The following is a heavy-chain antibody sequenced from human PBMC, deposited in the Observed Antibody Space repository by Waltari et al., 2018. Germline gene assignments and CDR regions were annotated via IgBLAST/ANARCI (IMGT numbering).Heavy chain of an antibody. CDR2: ISGSGGNT. CDR3: AKDPAGTYYFEY. D-gene: IGHD6-19*01. J-gene: IGHJ4*02. CDR1: GFTFSGSA. Sequence: EVQLVESGGGLVQPGGSLKLSCAASGFTFSGSAMHWVRQASGKGLEWVSTISGSGGNTYYADSVKGRFTISRDNSKNTLYLQMNSLRAEDTAVYYCAKDPAGTYYFEYWGQGTLVTVSS. V-gene: IGHV3-23*04.